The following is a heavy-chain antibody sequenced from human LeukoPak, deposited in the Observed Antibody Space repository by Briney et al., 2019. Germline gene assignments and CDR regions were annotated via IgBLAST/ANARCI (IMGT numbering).Heavy chain of an antibody. CDR3: ARELGDLPDYYYDSSGLIDY. J-gene: IGHJ4*02. CDR2: ISSSSSYI. D-gene: IGHD3-22*01. Sequence: PGGSLRLSCAASGFTFSSYSMNWVRQAPGKGLEWVSSISSSSSYIYYADSVKGRFTISRDNAKNSLYLQMNSLRAEDTAVYYCARELGDLPDYYYDSSGLIDYWGQGTLVTVSS. CDR1: GFTFSSYS. V-gene: IGHV3-21*01.